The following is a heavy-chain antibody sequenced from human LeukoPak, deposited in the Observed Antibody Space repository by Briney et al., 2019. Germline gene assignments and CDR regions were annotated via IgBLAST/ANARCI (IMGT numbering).Heavy chain of an antibody. CDR1: GFTFSSYA. CDR2: ISGSGGST. J-gene: IGHJ6*03. CDR3: ASAVQYYDFWSSYYYYYMDV. V-gene: IGHV3-23*01. D-gene: IGHD3-3*01. Sequence: PGGSLRLSCAASGFTFSSYAMSWVRQAPGKGLEWVSAISGSGGSTYYADSVKGRFTISRDNAKNSLYLQMNSLRAEDTAVYYCASAVQYYDFWSSYYYYYMDVWGKGTTVTVSS.